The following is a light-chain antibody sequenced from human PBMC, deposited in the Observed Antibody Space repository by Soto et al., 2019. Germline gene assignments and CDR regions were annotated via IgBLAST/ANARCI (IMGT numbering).Light chain of an antibody. CDR2: GAS. J-gene: IGKJ4*01. CDR3: QKYNNWPLT. Sequence: EIVMTQSPATLSVSPGEGLNLSCRASESVYSYLAWYQQKPGQAPRLLIYGASTRATGIPARFSGSGSGTEFTLTISSLPSEDFAVYYCQKYNNWPLTFGGGTKV. CDR1: ESVYSY. V-gene: IGKV3-15*01.